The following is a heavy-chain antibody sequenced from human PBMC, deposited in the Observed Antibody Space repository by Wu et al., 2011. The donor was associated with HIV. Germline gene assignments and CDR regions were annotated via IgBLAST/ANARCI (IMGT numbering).Heavy chain of an antibody. J-gene: IGHJ4*02. CDR2: IIPIFGTG. Sequence: QVQLVQSGAEVKKPGSSVKVSCKASGGTFSSYVISWVRQAPGQGLEWMGGIIPIFGTGKYAQKFRGRVTITTDESTSTAYMELSSLRSEDTAVYYCAREKGYCSSTSCYEFDYWGQGTLVTVSS. CDR3: AREKGYCSSTSCYEFDY. D-gene: IGHD2-2*01. V-gene: IGHV1-69*05. CDR1: GGTFSSYV.